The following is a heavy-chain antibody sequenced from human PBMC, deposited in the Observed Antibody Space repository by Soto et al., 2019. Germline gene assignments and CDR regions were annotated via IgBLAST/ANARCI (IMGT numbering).Heavy chain of an antibody. CDR2: TYYRSKWYN. CDR3: ARDTTAVAGTDAYGMDV. J-gene: IGHJ6*02. CDR1: GDSVSSNSAA. Sequence: SQTLSLTFAISGDSVSSNSAAWNWIRQCPSRGLEWLGRTYYRSKWYNDYAVSVKSRITINPDTSKNQFSLQLNSVTPEDTAVYYCARDTTAVAGTDAYGMDVWGQGTPVTVSS. D-gene: IGHD6-19*01. V-gene: IGHV6-1*01.